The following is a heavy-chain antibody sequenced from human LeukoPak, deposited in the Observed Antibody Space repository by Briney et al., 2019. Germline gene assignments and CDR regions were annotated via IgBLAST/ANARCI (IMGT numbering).Heavy chain of an antibody. D-gene: IGHD2-15*01. V-gene: IGHV3-48*03. CDR1: GFTFSSYE. Sequence: GGSLRLSCAASGFTFSSYEMNWVRQAPGKGLEWVSYISSSGSTIYYADSVKGRFTISRDNAKNSLYLQMNSLRAEDTAVYYCAKAPVTSCRGAFCYPFDSWGQGTLVTVSS. J-gene: IGHJ4*02. CDR2: ISSSGSTI. CDR3: AKAPVTSCRGAFCYPFDS.